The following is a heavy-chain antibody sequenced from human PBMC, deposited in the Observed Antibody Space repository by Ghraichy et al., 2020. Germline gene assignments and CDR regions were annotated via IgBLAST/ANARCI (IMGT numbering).Heavy chain of an antibody. CDR2: IYYSGST. J-gene: IGHJ5*02. V-gene: IGHV4-39*01. D-gene: IGHD2-15*01. Sequence: SETLSLTCTVSGGSISSSSYYWGWIRQPPGKGLEWIGSIYYSGSTYYNPSLKSRVTISVDTSKNQFSLKLSSVTAADTAVYYCARTYVNPYCSGGSCYDPWFDPWGQGTLVTVSS. CDR1: GGSISSSSYY. CDR3: ARTYVNPYCSGGSCYDPWFDP.